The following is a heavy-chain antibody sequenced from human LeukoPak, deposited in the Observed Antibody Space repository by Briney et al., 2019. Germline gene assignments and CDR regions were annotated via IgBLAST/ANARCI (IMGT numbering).Heavy chain of an antibody. V-gene: IGHV4-59*01. J-gene: IGHJ4*02. CDR3: ARGGLGNPYYFDY. CDR2: IYYSGST. CDR1: GVSISSYY. Sequence: SETLSLTCTVSGVSISSYYWSWIRQPPGKGLEWIGYIYYSGSTNYNPSLKSRVTISVDTSKNQFSLKLSSVTAADTAVYYCARGGLGNPYYFDYWGQGTLVTVSS. D-gene: IGHD7-27*01.